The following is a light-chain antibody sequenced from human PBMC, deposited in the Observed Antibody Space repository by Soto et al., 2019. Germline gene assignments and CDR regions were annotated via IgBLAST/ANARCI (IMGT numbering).Light chain of an antibody. Sequence: QSVLTQSPSVSGAPGQRVTISCTGSSSNIGAGYDVHWYQQLPGTAPNLLIYGNSNRPSGVPDRFSGSKSGTSASLAITGLQAEDEADYYCQSYDSSLSGYVFGTGTKLTVL. J-gene: IGLJ1*01. CDR1: SSNIGAGYD. CDR3: QSYDSSLSGYV. CDR2: GNS. V-gene: IGLV1-40*01.